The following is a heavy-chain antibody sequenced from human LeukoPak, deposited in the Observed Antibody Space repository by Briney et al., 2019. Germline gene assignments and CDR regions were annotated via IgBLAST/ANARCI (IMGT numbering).Heavy chain of an antibody. CDR3: ARRVVRGANWFDP. CDR2: IYYSGST. Sequence: SETLSLTCTVSGGSISSYYWSCIRQPPGKGLEWVGCIYYSGSTNYNPSLKSRVTISVDTSKNQFSLKLSSVTAADTAVYYCARRVVRGANWFDPWGQGTLVTVSS. V-gene: IGHV4-59*08. J-gene: IGHJ5*02. CDR1: GGSISSYY. D-gene: IGHD3-10*01.